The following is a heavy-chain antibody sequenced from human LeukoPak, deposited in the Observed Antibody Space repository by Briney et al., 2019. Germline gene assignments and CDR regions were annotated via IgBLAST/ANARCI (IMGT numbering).Heavy chain of an antibody. CDR3: ASVTMVVSRSEAGAFDI. J-gene: IGHJ3*02. CDR1: GGTFSSYA. Sequence: SVKVSCKASGGTFSSYAITWVRQAPGQGLEWMGGINPRVGTSKYAQQLQGRVTITTDESTRTAYMDLSSLRSEDTAVYYGASVTMVVSRSEAGAFDIWGQGTLLTVSS. V-gene: IGHV1-69*05. D-gene: IGHD5/OR15-5a*01. CDR2: INPRVGTS.